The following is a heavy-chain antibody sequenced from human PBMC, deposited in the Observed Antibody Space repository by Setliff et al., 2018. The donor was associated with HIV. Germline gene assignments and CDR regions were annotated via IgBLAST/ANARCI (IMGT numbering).Heavy chain of an antibody. J-gene: IGHJ3*02. CDR3: ARASYYDFWSGYFSLTNLHVFDI. V-gene: IGHV4-61*09. D-gene: IGHD3-3*01. CDR1: GGSINSGSYY. Sequence: SETLSLTCTVSGGSINSGSYYWSWIRQPAGKGLEWIGHIYTSGGTNYNPSLKSRVTISVDTSKNQFSLKLASVTAADTAVYYCARASYYDFWSGYFSLTNLHVFDIWGQGTMVTVSS. CDR2: IYTSGGT.